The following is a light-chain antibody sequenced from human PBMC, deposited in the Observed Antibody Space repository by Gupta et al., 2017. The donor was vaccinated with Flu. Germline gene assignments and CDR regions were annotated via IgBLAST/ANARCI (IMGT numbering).Light chain of an antibody. V-gene: IGKV1-5*03. CDR3: QQYNDYPAT. Sequence: DIQMTQSPSTLSASVGDRVTITCRASQRISSWLAWYQQKPGKAPNLLIYTASTLEIGVPSRFSGSGSGTEFTLTISSLLPDDFATYYCQQYNDYPATFGQGTKVEI. CDR1: QRISSW. CDR2: TAS. J-gene: IGKJ1*01.